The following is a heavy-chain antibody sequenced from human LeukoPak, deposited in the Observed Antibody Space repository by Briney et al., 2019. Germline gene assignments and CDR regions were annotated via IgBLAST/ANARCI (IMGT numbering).Heavy chain of an antibody. V-gene: IGHV3-23*01. J-gene: IGHJ4*02. Sequence: GGTLRLSCAASGFTFSSYGMSWVRQAPGKGLERVSAISGSGGSTYYADSVKGRFTISRDNSKNTLYLQMNSLRAEDTAVYYCAKTGPPITIFGNGHFDYWGQGTLVTVSS. CDR1: GFTFSSYG. D-gene: IGHD3-9*01. CDR3: AKTGPPITIFGNGHFDY. CDR2: ISGSGGST.